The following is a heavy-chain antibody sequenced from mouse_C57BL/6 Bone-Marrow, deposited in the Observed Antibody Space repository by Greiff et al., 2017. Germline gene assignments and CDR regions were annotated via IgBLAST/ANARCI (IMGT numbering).Heavy chain of an antibody. D-gene: IGHD3-3*01. V-gene: IGHV2-2*01. CDR3: SLGGV. CDR2: IWGGGST. CDR1: GFSLTSYG. Sequence: VKLQQSGPGLVQPSQSLSITCTVSGFSLTSYGVHWVRQSPGKGLEWLGVIWGGGSTDYNAAFISRLSISKDNSKSQVFFKMNSLQADDTAIYYCSLGGVWGTGTTVTVSS. J-gene: IGHJ1*03.